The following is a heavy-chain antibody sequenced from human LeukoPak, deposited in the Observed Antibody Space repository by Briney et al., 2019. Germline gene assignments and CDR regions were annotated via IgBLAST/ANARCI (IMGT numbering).Heavy chain of an antibody. CDR1: GFSFSRSW. V-gene: IGHV3-7*01. J-gene: IGHJ4*02. Sequence: PGGSLRLSCVASGFSFSRSWMTWVRQAPGKGLEWVADIKLDGTEQYYGDSVEGRFTISRDNARMSLFLQMNSLRADDTSIYYCARGNGGGRYSYGLPVDYWGQGTLVTVSS. D-gene: IGHD5-18*01. CDR3: ARGNGGGRYSYGLPVDY. CDR2: IKLDGTEQ.